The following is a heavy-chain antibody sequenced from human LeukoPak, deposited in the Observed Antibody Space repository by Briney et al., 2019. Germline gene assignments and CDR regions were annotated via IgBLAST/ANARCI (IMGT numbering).Heavy chain of an antibody. CDR1: GGSISSYY. CDR2: TYYRGST. J-gene: IGHJ6*03. D-gene: IGHD3-3*01. V-gene: IGHV4-59*01. Sequence: PSETLSLTCTVSGGSISSYYWSWIRQPPGQGLQWIGYTYYRGSTNYNPSLKSRVTISVDTSKNQFSLKLSSVTAADTAVYYCARVPRYDFWSGYLYYYYMDVWGKGTTATVSS. CDR3: ARVPRYDFWSGYLYYYYMDV.